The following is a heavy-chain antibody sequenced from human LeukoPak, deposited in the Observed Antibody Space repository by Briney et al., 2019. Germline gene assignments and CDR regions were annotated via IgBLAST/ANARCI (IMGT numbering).Heavy chain of an antibody. D-gene: IGHD3-22*01. Sequence: SETLSLTCTVSGGSISSGDYYWSWIRQPPGKGLEWVGYIYYSGTTYYNPSLKGRGTISVDTSKNQFSLKLSSVTAADTAVYYCARPHQLQSDYYDSSGPWGYWYFDLWGRGTLVTVSS. CDR2: IYYSGTT. J-gene: IGHJ2*01. CDR1: GGSISSGDYY. CDR3: ARPHQLQSDYYDSSGPWGYWYFDL. V-gene: IGHV4-30-4*01.